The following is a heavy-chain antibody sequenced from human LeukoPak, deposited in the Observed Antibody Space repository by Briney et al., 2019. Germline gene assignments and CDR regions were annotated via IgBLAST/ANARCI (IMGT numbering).Heavy chain of an antibody. CDR3: SSRGRGCGGGCYTTIDY. V-gene: IGHV3-7*01. J-gene: IGHJ4*02. Sequence: GGSLRLSCAASGPMFNWFWMSWVRQAAGKGLEWVADIKEDGSEKYYVDSVKGRFTLSRDNAKNSVYLQVDSLRADGTAVYYCSSRGRGCGGGCYTTIDYWGQGTLVTVSS. CDR2: IKEDGSEK. CDR1: GPMFNWFW. D-gene: IGHD2-21*01.